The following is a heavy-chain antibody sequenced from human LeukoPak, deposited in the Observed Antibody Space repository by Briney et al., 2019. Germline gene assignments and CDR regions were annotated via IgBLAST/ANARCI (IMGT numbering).Heavy chain of an antibody. CDR3: ARGRVDYYDSSGYHPFDY. CDR2: ISAYNGNT. D-gene: IGHD3-22*01. CDR1: GYTFTSYG. J-gene: IGHJ4*02. Sequence: ASVKVSCKASGYTFTSYGISWVRQAPGQGLEWMGWISAYNGNTNYAQKLQGRVTMTTDTSTSTAYMELSSLRSEDTAVYYCARGRVDYYDSSGYHPFDYWGQGTLVTVSS. V-gene: IGHV1-18*01.